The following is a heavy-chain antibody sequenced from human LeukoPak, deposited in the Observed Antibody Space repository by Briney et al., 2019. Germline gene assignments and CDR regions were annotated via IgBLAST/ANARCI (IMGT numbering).Heavy chain of an antibody. D-gene: IGHD3-10*01. CDR2: FKGKTDAGTT. CDR3: TTKGFALVRGVLITLYGVFDI. CDR1: GFTFSNAW. V-gene: IGHV3-15*01. J-gene: IGHJ3*02. Sequence: GGSLRLSCAASGFTFSNAWMSWVRQAPGKGLEWVCRFKGKTDAGTTDYAAPVKGRVTISRDDSKNTLYLQMNSLKTEDTAVYFCTTKGFALVRGVLITLYGVFDIWGRGNMVTVSA.